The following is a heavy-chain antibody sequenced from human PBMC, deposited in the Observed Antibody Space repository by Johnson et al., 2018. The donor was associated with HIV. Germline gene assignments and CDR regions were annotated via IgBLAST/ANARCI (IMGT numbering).Heavy chain of an antibody. D-gene: IGHD4-23*01. CDR1: GFTFSSYW. V-gene: IGHV3-30*03. CDR2: ISYDGYNK. CDR3: ARNS. Sequence: QVQLVESGGGLVQPGGSLRLSCAASGFTFSSYWMHWVRQDPGKGLEWVAVISYDGYNKYYADSVKGRFTISRDNSKNTLYLQMSSLRSEDTAVYYCARNSWGQGTMVTVSS. J-gene: IGHJ3*01.